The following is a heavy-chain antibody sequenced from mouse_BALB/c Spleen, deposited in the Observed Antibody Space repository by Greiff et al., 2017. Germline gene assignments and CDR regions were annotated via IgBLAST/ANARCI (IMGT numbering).Heavy chain of an antibody. J-gene: IGHJ3*01. CDR2: IDPDGSET. V-gene: IGHV1-52*01. Sequence: QVQLQQPGAELVRPGASVKLSCKASGYTFTSYWMNWVKQRPEQGLEWIGRIDPDGSETHYNQKFKDKAILTVDNSSNTAYMKLSRLASEDSAVYCCTRDDSEGAWLAYWGQGTLVTVSA. CDR1: GYTFTSYW. CDR3: TRDDSEGAWLAY. D-gene: IGHD2-4*01.